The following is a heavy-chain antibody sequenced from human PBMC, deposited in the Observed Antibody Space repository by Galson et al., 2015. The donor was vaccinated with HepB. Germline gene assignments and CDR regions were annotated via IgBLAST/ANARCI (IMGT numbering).Heavy chain of an antibody. CDR3: AAQQGGYAPLVYFDY. Sequence: SVKVSCKASGYTFTSYGISWVRQAPGQGLEWMGWISAYNGNTNYAQKLQGRVTMTTDTSTSTAYMELRSLRSDDTAVYYCAAQQGGYAPLVYFDYWGPGTLVTASS. V-gene: IGHV1-18*01. CDR1: GYTFTSYG. D-gene: IGHD5-12*01. J-gene: IGHJ4*02. CDR2: ISAYNGNT.